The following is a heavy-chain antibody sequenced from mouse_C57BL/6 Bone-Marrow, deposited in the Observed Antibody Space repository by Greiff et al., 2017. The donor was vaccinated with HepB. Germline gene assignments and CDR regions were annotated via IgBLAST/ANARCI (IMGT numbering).Heavy chain of an antibody. D-gene: IGHD2-2*01. CDR1: GYTFSSYW. CDR3: ARPGYPWYFEV. Sequence: QVQLQQPGAELVMPGASVKLSCKASGYTFSSYWMHWVKQRPGQGLEWIGEIDPSDSYTNYNQKFKGKSTLTVDKSSSTAYMQLSSLTSEDSAVYYCARPGYPWYFEVWGTGTTVTVAS. CDR2: IDPSDSYT. J-gene: IGHJ1*03. V-gene: IGHV1-69*01.